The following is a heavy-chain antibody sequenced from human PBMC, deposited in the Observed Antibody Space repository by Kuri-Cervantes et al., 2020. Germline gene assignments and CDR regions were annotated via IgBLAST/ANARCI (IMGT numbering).Heavy chain of an antibody. D-gene: IGHD1-1*01. V-gene: IGHV4-31*03. CDR3: VRETGWFDP. Sequence: SETLSLTCTVSGGSISSGGYYWSWIRQHPGKGLEWLGYIYYTGSTHYNPSFKSRLIISIDTSKNQFSLKLSSVTVADTAVYYCVRETGWFDPWGQGALVTVSS. CDR2: IYYTGST. CDR1: GGSISSGGYY. J-gene: IGHJ5*02.